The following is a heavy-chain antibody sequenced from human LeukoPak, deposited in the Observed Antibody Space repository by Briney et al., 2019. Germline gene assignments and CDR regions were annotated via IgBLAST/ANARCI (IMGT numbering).Heavy chain of an antibody. CDR1: GFTFSSYS. V-gene: IGHV3-48*04. CDR2: ISSSGSTI. Sequence: EGSLRLSCAASGFTFSSYSMNWVRQAPGKGLEWVSYISSSGSTIYYADSVKGRFTISRDNAKNSLYLQMNSLRAEDTAIYYCAELGITMIGGVWGKGTTVTISS. CDR3: AELGITMIGGV. D-gene: IGHD3-10*02. J-gene: IGHJ6*04.